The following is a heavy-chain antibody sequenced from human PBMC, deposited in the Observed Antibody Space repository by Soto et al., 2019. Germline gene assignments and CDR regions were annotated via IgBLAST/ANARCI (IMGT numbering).Heavy chain of an antibody. D-gene: IGHD3-10*01. J-gene: IGHJ4*02. CDR2: IYPGDSNV. V-gene: IGHV5-51*01. Sequence: GESLKISCKTSGYSFTEFWIGWVRQMSGKGLEWVAFIYPGDSNVRYSPSFQGQVTISADKSVRTAYLQWRSLKASDSAMYYCARLYYYGSGSYYPPHFFDYWGQGTLVTVSS. CDR3: ARLYYYGSGSYYPPHFFDY. CDR1: GYSFTEFW.